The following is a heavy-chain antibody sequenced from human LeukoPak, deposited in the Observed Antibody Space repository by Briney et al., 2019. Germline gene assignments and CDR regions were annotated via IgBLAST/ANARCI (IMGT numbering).Heavy chain of an antibody. CDR1: GFTFGSYS. J-gene: IGHJ4*02. CDR3: ARDRPDSSGWKFDY. Sequence: PGGSLRLSCAASGFTFGSYSMNWVRQAPGKGLEWVSYISSSSSTIYYADSVKGRITISRDNAKNSLYLQMNSLRAEDTAVYYCARDRPDSSGWKFDYWGQGTLVTVSS. D-gene: IGHD6-19*01. CDR2: ISSSSSTI. V-gene: IGHV3-48*01.